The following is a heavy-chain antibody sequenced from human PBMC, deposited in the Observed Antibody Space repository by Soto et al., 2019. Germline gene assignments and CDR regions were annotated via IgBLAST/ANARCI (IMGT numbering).Heavy chain of an antibody. Sequence: QTLSLTCAISGDSVSSNSAAWNWIRQSPSRGLEWLGRTYYRSRWYNDYAVSVRSRITVNPDTSKNQFSLQLTSVTPEDTAVYYCAGTTSHYWYYMDVWGKGTTVTVSS. CDR3: AGTTSHYWYYMDV. J-gene: IGHJ6*03. CDR2: TYYRSRWYN. D-gene: IGHD1-7*01. CDR1: GDSVSSNSAA. V-gene: IGHV6-1*01.